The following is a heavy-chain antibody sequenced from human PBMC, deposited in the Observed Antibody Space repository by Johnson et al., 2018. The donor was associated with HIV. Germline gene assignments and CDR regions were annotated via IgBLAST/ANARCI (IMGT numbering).Heavy chain of an antibody. CDR3: ASRLWFGDVSAFDI. J-gene: IGHJ3*02. CDR2: IKQDGSEK. D-gene: IGHD3-10*01. Sequence: VQLVESGGGLVQPGGSLRLSCAASGFTFSSYWMSWVRQAPGKGLEWVANIKQDGSEKYYVDSVKGRFTISRDNAKNSLYLQMNSLRAEDTAVYYCASRLWFGDVSAFDIWGQGTMVTVSS. V-gene: IGHV3-7*02. CDR1: GFTFSSYW.